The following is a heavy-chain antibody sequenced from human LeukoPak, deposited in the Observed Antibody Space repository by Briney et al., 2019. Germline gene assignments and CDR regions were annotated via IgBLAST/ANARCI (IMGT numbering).Heavy chain of an antibody. D-gene: IGHD1-1*01. Sequence: PSETLSLTCTVSGGSISSSSYYWGWVRQPPGKGLEWIGTIYYSGSTYYNPSLKSRVTISVDTSKNQFSLKLSSVTAADTAVYYCARGRTTGTPGAFDIWGQGTMVTVSS. J-gene: IGHJ3*02. CDR2: IYYSGST. V-gene: IGHV4-39*01. CDR3: ARGRTTGTPGAFDI. CDR1: GGSISSSSYY.